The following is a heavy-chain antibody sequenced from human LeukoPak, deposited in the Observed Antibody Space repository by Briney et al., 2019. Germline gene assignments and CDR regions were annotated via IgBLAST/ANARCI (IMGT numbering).Heavy chain of an antibody. J-gene: IGHJ4*02. CDR3: VRQYSTSSAPDY. Sequence: GGSLRLSCAASGFTFSSYWMHWVRQAPGKGLVWVSRINSDGSSTSYADSVKGRFTISRDNAKNTLCLQMNSLRAEDTAVYYCVRQYSTSSAPDYWGQGTLVTVSS. V-gene: IGHV3-74*01. CDR1: GFTFSSYW. CDR2: INSDGSST. D-gene: IGHD6-6*01.